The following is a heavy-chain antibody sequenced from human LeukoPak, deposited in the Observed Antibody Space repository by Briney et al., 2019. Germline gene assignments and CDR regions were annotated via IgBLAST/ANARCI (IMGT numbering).Heavy chain of an antibody. CDR3: ARARDYRSSAYPPDY. CDR2: INPSGGAT. V-gene: IGHV1-46*01. Sequence: ASVKVSCKASGYTFTGYYMHWVRQAPGQGLEWMGLINPSGGATDYAQRFRGRVTMTRDTSTTTVYVELSSLRSEDTAVYYCARARDYRSSAYPPDYWGQGTLVTVSS. J-gene: IGHJ4*02. D-gene: IGHD3-22*01. CDR1: GYTFTGYY.